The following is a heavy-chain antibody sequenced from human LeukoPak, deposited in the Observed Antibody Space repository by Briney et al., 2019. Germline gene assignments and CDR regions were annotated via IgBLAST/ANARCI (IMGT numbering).Heavy chain of an antibody. J-gene: IGHJ3*02. CDR2: INPNSGGT. D-gene: IGHD3-22*01. V-gene: IGHV1-2*02. CDR3: ARGRRHYDSSAYYYEGDAFDI. Sequence: GASVKVSCKASGYTFTAGYYMHWVRQAPGQGLEWMGWINPNSGGTNYAQKFQGRVTMTRDTSISTAYMELSRLRSDDTAVYYCARGRRHYDSSAYYYEGDAFDIWGQGTMVTVSS. CDR1: GYTFTAGYY.